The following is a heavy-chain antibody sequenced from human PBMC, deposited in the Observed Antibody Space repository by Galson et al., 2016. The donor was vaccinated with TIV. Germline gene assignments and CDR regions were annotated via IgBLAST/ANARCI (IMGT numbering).Heavy chain of an antibody. CDR1: GGTFSTYV. CDR3: ATDRNTALDTYSYYYGMDV. CDR2: INPIFGTA. J-gene: IGHJ6*02. D-gene: IGHD5-18*01. V-gene: IGHV1-69*13. Sequence: SVKASCKASGGTFSTYVFSWLRQAPGQGLEWMGVINPIFGTANYALTFQGRLTITADESTSSAYTELSSLRSEDTAVYYCATDRNTALDTYSYYYGMDVWGQGTTVTVSS.